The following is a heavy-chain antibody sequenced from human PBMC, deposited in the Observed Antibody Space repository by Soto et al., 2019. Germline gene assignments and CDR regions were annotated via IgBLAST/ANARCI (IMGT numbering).Heavy chain of an antibody. Sequence: VRRYGKSLKISCKGSGYSFTSYWIGWVRQKPGKDLAWMRIIYPGDSDTRYSPSLQGQVTISAVKSISTAYLQWSSLKASDTAMYYCATRMRKHTGIAARAYYYGMDVWGKGTTVTVSS. CDR3: ATRMRKHTGIAARAYYYGMDV. V-gene: IGHV5-51*01. J-gene: IGHJ6*04. D-gene: IGHD6-6*01. CDR2: IYPGDSDT. CDR1: GYSFTSYW.